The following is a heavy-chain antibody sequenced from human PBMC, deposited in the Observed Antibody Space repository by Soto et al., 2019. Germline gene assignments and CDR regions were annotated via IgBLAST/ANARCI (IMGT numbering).Heavy chain of an antibody. J-gene: IGHJ5*01. V-gene: IGHV1-8*01. CDR3: ARDPFYGWFDS. CDR2: MTPDSGDT. Sequence: QVQLVQSGAEVRKPGASVKVSCKASGHTLASYDINWVRQATGQGLEWMGWMTPDSGDTGYAQKLQGRVTMTVDTAITTAYMELSSLRSDDTAVYYCARDPFYGWFDSWGQGTLVTVSS. D-gene: IGHD3-16*01. CDR1: GHTLASYD.